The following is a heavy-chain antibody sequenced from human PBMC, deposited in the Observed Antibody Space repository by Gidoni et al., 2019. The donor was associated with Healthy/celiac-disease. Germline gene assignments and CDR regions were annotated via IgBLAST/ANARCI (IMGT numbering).Heavy chain of an antibody. Sequence: EVQLVESGGGLVKPGGSLRLSCAASGFTFSRYSMSWVRQAPGKGLEWVSSISGSSSYIYYADSVKVRFTISRDNAKNSLYLQMNSLRAEDTAVYYCARDGMVAMGSANRDFDYWGHGTLVTVSS. J-gene: IGHJ4*01. CDR2: ISGSSSYI. CDR1: GFTFSRYS. V-gene: IGHV3-21*01. CDR3: ARDGMVAMGSANRDFDY. D-gene: IGHD5-12*01.